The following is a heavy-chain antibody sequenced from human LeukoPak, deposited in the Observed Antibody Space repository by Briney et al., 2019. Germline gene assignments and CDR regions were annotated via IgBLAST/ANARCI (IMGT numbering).Heavy chain of an antibody. CDR1: GGIFSSYA. V-gene: IGHV1-69*13. D-gene: IGHD3-10*01. Sequence: SVKVSCKASGGIFSSYAVSWVRQAPGQGLEWMGGIIPIFGTPNYAQKFQGRVMITADEPTSTAYMDLSSLRSEETAVYYCARSQGRVRGVITGSYYYYMDVWGKGTTVTISS. CDR3: ARSQGRVRGVITGSYYYYMDV. J-gene: IGHJ6*03. CDR2: IIPIFGTP.